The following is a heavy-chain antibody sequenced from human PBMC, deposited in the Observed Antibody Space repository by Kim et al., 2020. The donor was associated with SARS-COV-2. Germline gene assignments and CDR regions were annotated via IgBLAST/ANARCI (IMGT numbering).Heavy chain of an antibody. Sequence: GGSLRLSCAASGFTFSSYSMYWVRQAPGKGLEWVSSISSSSSYIYYADSVKGRFTISRDNAKNSLYLQMNSLRAEDTAVYYCARARGIAAAGPGDYWGQGTLVTVSS. D-gene: IGHD6-13*01. J-gene: IGHJ4*02. CDR3: ARARGIAAAGPGDY. CDR1: GFTFSSYS. CDR2: ISSSSSYI. V-gene: IGHV3-21*01.